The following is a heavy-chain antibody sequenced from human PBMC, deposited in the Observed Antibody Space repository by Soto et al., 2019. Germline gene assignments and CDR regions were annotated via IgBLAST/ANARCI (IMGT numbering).Heavy chain of an antibody. V-gene: IGHV3-30*02. Sequence: GGSLRLSCATSGLTFTKYGFHWVRQSPGKGLEWVAFIWHDGSQKYYADSVKGRFTISRDSSKDTVFLEMNSLRDEDTAVYYCATEAGGIVVVVAAVDDAFDIWGQGTMVTVSS. CDR2: IWHDGSQK. J-gene: IGHJ3*02. D-gene: IGHD2-15*01. CDR1: GLTFTKYG. CDR3: ATEAGGIVVVVAAVDDAFDI.